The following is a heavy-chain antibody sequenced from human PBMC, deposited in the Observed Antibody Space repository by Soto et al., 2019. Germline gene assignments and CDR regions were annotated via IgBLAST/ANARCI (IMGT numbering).Heavy chain of an antibody. D-gene: IGHD2-15*01. CDR1: GGTFSSYT. J-gene: IGHJ5*02. CDR3: ARDPTRRDCSGGSCSSP. CDR2: IIPILGIA. Sequence: QVQLVQSGAEVKKPGSSVKVSCKASGGTFSSYTISWVRQAPGQGLEWMGRIIPILGIANYAQKFQGRVTNTANKSTSTAYRELSSLRCEDTAVYYCARDPTRRDCSGGSCSSPWGQGPLVTVSS. V-gene: IGHV1-69*08.